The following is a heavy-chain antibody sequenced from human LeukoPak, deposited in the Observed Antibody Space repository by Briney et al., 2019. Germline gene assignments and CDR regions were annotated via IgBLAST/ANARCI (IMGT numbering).Heavy chain of an antibody. J-gene: IGHJ4*02. Sequence: SETLSLTCTVSGDSFSSVTDYWAWIRQPPGKGLEGIASGDYSGGTYYNPSPESRVAISADMSKNQFSLKLTSVTGADTAVYYCAGERGEEYSSGWYKRNYFDNWGQGIRVTVSS. CDR3: AGERGEEYSSGWYKRNYFDN. CDR1: GDSFSSVTDY. D-gene: IGHD6-19*01. CDR2: GDYSGGT. V-gene: IGHV4-39*07.